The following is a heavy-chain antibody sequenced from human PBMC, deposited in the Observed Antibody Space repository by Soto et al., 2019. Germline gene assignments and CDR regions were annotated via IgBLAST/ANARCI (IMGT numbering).Heavy chain of an antibody. V-gene: IGHV3-23*01. J-gene: IGHJ4*02. CDR2: ISGSGGST. CDR1: GFTFSSYA. CDR3: AQAFVAATPLYFDY. D-gene: IGHD2-15*01. Sequence: EVQLLESGGGLVQPGGSLRLSCAASGFTFSSYAMSWVRQAPGKGLEWVSAISGSGGSTYYADSVKCRFTISRDNSKITLYLQMNSLRAEDTGVYYCAQAFVAATPLYFDYWGQGTLVTVSS.